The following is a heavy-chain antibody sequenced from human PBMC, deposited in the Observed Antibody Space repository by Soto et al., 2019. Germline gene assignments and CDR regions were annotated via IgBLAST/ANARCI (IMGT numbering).Heavy chain of an antibody. J-gene: IGHJ6*02. D-gene: IGHD3-3*01. Sequence: QVQLVESGGGVVQPGRSLRLSCAASGFTFSSYAMHWVRQAPGKGLEWVAVISYDGSNKYYADSVKGRFTISRDNSKNTLYLQMNSLRADDTAVYYCARDYDFWSGYPGYYYGMDVWGQGTTVTVSS. CDR2: ISYDGSNK. CDR3: ARDYDFWSGYPGYYYGMDV. CDR1: GFTFSSYA. V-gene: IGHV3-30-3*01.